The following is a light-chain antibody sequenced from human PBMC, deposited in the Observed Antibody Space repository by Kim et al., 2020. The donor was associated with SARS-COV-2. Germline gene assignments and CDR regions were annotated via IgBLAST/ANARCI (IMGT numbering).Light chain of an antibody. CDR1: QSINQW. CDR2: AAS. Sequence: GSVGDRISITCRASQSINQWLAWYQQKPGDAPKLLISAASSLESGVPSRFSGSASGTEFILTVSSLQPDDFATYYCQQYYTYPWTFGQGTKVDIK. CDR3: QQYYTYPWT. V-gene: IGKV1-5*01. J-gene: IGKJ1*01.